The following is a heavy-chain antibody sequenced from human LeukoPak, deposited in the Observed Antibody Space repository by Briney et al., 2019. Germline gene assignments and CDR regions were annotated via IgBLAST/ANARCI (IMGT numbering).Heavy chain of an antibody. CDR1: GYTFSSYD. CDR2: MNPNSGNT. CDR3: ARGRTTVTTLIDY. J-gene: IGHJ4*02. D-gene: IGHD4-17*01. Sequence: ASVKVSCKASGYTFSSYDINWVRQATGQGLEWMGWMNPNSGNTGYAQKFQGRVTMTRNTAISTAYMELSSLRSEDTAVYYCARGRTTVTTLIDYWGQGTLVTASS. V-gene: IGHV1-8*01.